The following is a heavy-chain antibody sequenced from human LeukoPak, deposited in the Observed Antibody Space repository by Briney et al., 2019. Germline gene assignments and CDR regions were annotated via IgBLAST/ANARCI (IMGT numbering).Heavy chain of an antibody. D-gene: IGHD2-15*01. CDR2: ISSGGSTI. J-gene: IGHJ4*02. V-gene: IGHV3-11*01. CDR3: AGYCSGGSCNAAGY. Sequence: GGSLRLSCAASGFTFSDYYMSWIRQAPGKGLEWVSYISSGGSTIYYADSVKGRFNTSRDNARNSLYLQMNSLRAEDTAVYYCAGYCSGGSCNAAGYWGQGTLVTVSS. CDR1: GFTFSDYY.